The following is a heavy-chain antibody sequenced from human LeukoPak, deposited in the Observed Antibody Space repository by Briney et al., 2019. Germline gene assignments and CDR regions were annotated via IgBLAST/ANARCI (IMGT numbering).Heavy chain of an antibody. CDR2: IYNSGNT. J-gene: IGHJ4*02. CDR3: ARDGYYGSGSSHYFDY. V-gene: IGHV4-39*02. D-gene: IGHD3-10*01. CDR1: GGSISSSSYH. Sequence: PSETLSLTCTVSGGSISSSSYHWGWIRQPPGKGLEWIGSIYNSGNTYYNPSLKSRVTISVDTSKNQFSLKLSSVTAADTAVYYCARDGYYGSGSSHYFDYWGQGTLVTVSS.